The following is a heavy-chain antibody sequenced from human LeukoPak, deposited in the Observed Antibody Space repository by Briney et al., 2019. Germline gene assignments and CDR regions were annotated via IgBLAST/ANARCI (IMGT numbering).Heavy chain of an antibody. CDR3: ASSTTVTPYYFDY. V-gene: IGHV4-31*02. CDR2: IYYSGST. J-gene: IGHJ4*02. CDR1: GGTISSGGYY. Sequence: PSETLSLTCTVSGGTISSGGYYWSWPRQHPGKGLEWIGYIYYSGSTYYNPSLKSQVTISVDTSKNQFSMKLSSVTSADTAVYYFASSTTVTPYYFDYWGQGTLVTVSS. D-gene: IGHD4-17*01.